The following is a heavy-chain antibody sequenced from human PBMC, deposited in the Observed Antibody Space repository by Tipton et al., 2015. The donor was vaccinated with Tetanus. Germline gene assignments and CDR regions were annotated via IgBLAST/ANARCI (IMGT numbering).Heavy chain of an antibody. CDR1: GASINAGGYL. D-gene: IGHD6-19*01. CDR2: IYYTALT. Sequence: LRLSCTVSGASINAGGYLWTWVRQHPGKGLEWIGNIYYTALTSYSPSLNSRVRIAVDTSKNQFSLSLTSVTAADTAVYFCARGSKGSTAWFPDHYGMDVWGQGTTVTVSS. V-gene: IGHV4-31*02. J-gene: IGHJ6*02. CDR3: ARGSKGSTAWFPDHYGMDV.